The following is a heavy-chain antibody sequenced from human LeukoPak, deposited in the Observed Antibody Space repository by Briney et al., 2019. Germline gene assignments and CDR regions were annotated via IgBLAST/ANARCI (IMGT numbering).Heavy chain of an antibody. D-gene: IGHD5-24*01. CDR1: GYTFTSYD. CDR3: ARRNTIMVAGLDY. V-gene: IGHV1-8*01. Sequence: GASVKVSCKASGYTFTSYDINWVRHATGQGLEWMGWINPNSGNTDYAQKFQGRVTITRNTSISTAFMELSSLRSEDTAVYYCARRNTIMVAGLDYWGQGTLATGSS. CDR2: INPNSGNT. J-gene: IGHJ4*02.